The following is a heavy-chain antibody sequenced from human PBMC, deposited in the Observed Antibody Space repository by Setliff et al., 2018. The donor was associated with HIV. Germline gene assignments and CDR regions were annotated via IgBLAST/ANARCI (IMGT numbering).Heavy chain of an antibody. CDR3: ARDQTGIAAAAFGGGSAWSDEGFDI. CDR2: IIPMYNIP. J-gene: IGHJ3*02. V-gene: IGHV1-69*13. D-gene: IGHD6-13*01. Sequence: ASVKVSCKTSGGTLTNYVITWVRQAPGRGLEWMGIIIPMYNIPTYAQKFQGRVTFTADESTSTAYMELSSLSSEGTAVYYCARDQTGIAAAAFGGGSAWSDEGFDIWGQGTMVTV. CDR1: GGTLTNYV.